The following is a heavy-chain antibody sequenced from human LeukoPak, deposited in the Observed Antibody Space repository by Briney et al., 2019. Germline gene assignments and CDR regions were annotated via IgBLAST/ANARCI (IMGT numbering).Heavy chain of an antibody. CDR3: AKDIEYSSSWYIDY. Sequence: GGTLRLSCAASGFTFSSYGMSWVRQAPGKGLEWVSGISWNSGSLGYADSVKGRFTISRDNAKNSLYLQMNSLRAEDTALYYCAKDIEYSSSWYIDYWGQGTLVTVSS. CDR2: ISWNSGSL. CDR1: GFTFSSYG. V-gene: IGHV3-9*01. D-gene: IGHD6-13*01. J-gene: IGHJ4*02.